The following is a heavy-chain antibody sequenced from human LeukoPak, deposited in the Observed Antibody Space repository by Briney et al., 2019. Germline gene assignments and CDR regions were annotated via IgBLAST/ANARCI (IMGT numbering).Heavy chain of an antibody. CDR2: INPSGGTT. CDR1: GYTFTIYY. CDR3: AKDNERYSYGYGGEFDY. D-gene: IGHD5-18*01. V-gene: IGHV1-46*01. Sequence: ASVKVSCKASGYTFTIYYMHWVRQAPGQGIEWMGIINPSGGTTTYAQKFQGRVTMTRDTSTTTVYMELSSLRSEDTALYYCAKDNERYSYGYGGEFDYWGQGTLVTVSS. J-gene: IGHJ4*02.